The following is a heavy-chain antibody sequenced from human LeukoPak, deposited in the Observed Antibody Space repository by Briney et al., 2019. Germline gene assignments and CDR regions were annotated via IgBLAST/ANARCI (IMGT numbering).Heavy chain of an antibody. D-gene: IGHD5-24*01. CDR2: ISSSSSYI. Sequence: PGRSLRLSCAASGFTFSSYSMNCVRQAPGKGLEWFSSISSSSSYIYYADSVKGRFTISRDNAKNTLYLQMNSLRAEDTAVYYCARDQTRGFYVAATTINDYWGQGTLVTVSS. V-gene: IGHV3-21*01. CDR3: ARDQTRGFYVAATTINDY. J-gene: IGHJ4*02. CDR1: GFTFSSYS.